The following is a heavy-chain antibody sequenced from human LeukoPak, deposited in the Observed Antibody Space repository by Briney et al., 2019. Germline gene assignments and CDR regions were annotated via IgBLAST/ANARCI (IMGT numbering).Heavy chain of an antibody. J-gene: IGHJ6*02. CDR3: ARGGIAADRMDV. CDR2: IYSGGST. D-gene: IGHD6-13*01. Sequence: GGSLRLSCAASGFTVSSNYMSWVRQAPGKGLEWVSVIYSGGSTYYADSVKGRFTISRDNSKSTLYLQMNSLRAEDTAVYYCARGGIAADRMDVWGQGTTVTVSS. CDR1: GFTVSSNY. V-gene: IGHV3-53*01.